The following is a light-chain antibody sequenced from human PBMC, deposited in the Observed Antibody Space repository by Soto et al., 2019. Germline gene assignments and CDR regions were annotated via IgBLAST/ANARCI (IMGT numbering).Light chain of an antibody. J-gene: IGLJ1*01. CDR3: SSYTITSSPV. CDR2: EVT. Sequence: QSALTQPASVSGSPGQSITISCTGTSNDVGGYDFVSWYRQYPGQAPKILIYEVTHRPSGVPDRFSGSKSGNTASLTISGLQADDEADYYCSSYTITSSPVFGPGTKVTVL. CDR1: SNDVGGYDF. V-gene: IGLV2-14*01.